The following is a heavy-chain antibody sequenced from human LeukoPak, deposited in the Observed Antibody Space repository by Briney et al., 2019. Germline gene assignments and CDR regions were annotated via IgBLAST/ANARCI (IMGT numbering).Heavy chain of an antibody. Sequence: GGSLRLSCAASGFTSSDRYIDWVRQAPGKGLEWVGRSRDKGNSYTTAYAASVRGRFTISRDDSKNSLYLQMNSLKIEDTAVYYCTREGGTVDYWGQGTLVTVSS. D-gene: IGHD2-15*01. J-gene: IGHJ4*02. CDR1: GFTSSDRY. CDR2: SRDKGNSYTT. V-gene: IGHV3-72*01. CDR3: TREGGTVDY.